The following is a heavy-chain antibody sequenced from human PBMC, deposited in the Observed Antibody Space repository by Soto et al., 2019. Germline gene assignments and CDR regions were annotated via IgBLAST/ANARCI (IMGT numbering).Heavy chain of an antibody. CDR2: VSYDTAYE. J-gene: IGHJ4*02. CDR1: GFTFSTYD. V-gene: IGHV3-30*18. D-gene: IGHD1-1*01. CDR3: AKVSISKSTAVTFDS. Sequence: QVQLVESGGGMVQPGTSLRLSCAVSGFTFSTYDMHWVRQAPGKGLEWVAVVSYDTAYENYADSVKGRCTISRDNSKNILYLQMNSLRAADTAVYYCAKVSISKSTAVTFDSWGRGTLVTVSS.